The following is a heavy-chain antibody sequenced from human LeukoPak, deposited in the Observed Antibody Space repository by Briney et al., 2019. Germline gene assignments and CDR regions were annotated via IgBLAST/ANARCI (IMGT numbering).Heavy chain of an antibody. CDR1: GFTFSDYY. CDR2: ISGSGSTI. D-gene: IGHD3-10*01. CDR3: ARGLAGHYYGSGSSFDY. Sequence: GGSLRLSCAASGFTFSDYYMSWIRQAPGKGLEWVSYISGSGSTIYYADSMKGQFTISRDNAKNSLFLQMDSLRAEDTAVYYCARGLAGHYYGSGSSFDYWGQGTLVTVSS. V-gene: IGHV3-11*04. J-gene: IGHJ4*02.